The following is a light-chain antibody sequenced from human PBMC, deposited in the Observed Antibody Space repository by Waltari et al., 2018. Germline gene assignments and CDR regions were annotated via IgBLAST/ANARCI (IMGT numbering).Light chain of an antibody. V-gene: IGLV1-40*01. Sequence: QSVLTQPPSVSGAPGQRVTISCTGSNSNIGAGFDVHSYQQLPGTAPKLLIYTNTNRPSGVPDRFSGSNSGTSASLAITGLQAKDEADYYCQSYDSILGGPVFGGGTNVTVL. CDR3: QSYDSILGGPV. J-gene: IGLJ2*01. CDR1: NSNIGAGFD. CDR2: TNT.